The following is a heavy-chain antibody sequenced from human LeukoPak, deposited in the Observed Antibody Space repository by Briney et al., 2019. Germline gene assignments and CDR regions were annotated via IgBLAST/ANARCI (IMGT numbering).Heavy chain of an antibody. Sequence: GASVKVSCKASGYTFTSYDINWVRQATGQGLEWMGWMNPNSGNTGYAQKFQGRVTMTRNTSISTAYMELSSLRSEDTAVYYCARGYHGTVRGGRRASGYWGQGTLVTVSS. CDR3: ARGYHGTVRGGRRASGY. CDR2: MNPNSGNT. V-gene: IGHV1-8*01. J-gene: IGHJ4*02. D-gene: IGHD3-10*01. CDR1: GYTFTSYD.